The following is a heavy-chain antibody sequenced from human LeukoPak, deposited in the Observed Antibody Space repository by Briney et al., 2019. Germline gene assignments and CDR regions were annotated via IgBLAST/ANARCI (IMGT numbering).Heavy chain of an antibody. Sequence: GGSLRLSCAASGFTFSNFWMHWVRQAPGKGLVWVSRINTDGSSTTYADSVKGRFTISRDNAKNTLYLQMNSLRAEDTAVYYCASGVSGSCNFDYWGQGTLVTVSS. CDR2: INTDGSST. CDR1: GFTFSNFW. V-gene: IGHV3-74*01. CDR3: ASGVSGSCNFDY. D-gene: IGHD3-10*01. J-gene: IGHJ4*02.